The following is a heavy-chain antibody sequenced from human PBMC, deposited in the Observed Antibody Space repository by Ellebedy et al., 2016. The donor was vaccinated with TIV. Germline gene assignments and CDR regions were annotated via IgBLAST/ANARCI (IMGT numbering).Heavy chain of an antibody. Sequence: ASVKVSXKVSGYTLTELSMHWVRQAPGQGLEWMGWINPNSGGTNYAQKFQGRVTMTRDTSISTAYMELSRLRSDDTAVYYCGRDLADYGGNSRKTEEYWGQGTLVTVSS. D-gene: IGHD4-23*01. V-gene: IGHV1-2*02. CDR1: GYTLTELS. J-gene: IGHJ4*02. CDR2: INPNSGGT. CDR3: GRDLADYGGNSRKTEEY.